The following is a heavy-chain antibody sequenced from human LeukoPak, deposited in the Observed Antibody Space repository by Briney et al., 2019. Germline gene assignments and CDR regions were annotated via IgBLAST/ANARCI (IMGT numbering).Heavy chain of an antibody. J-gene: IGHJ4*02. CDR2: ISSSSSYI. V-gene: IGHV3-21*04. CDR3: AKDMGPFGESIDY. Sequence: GGSPRLSCAASGFTFSSYSMNWVRQAPGKGLEWVSSISSSSSYIYYADSVKGRFTISRDNAKNSLYLQMNSLRAEDTALYYCAKDMGPFGESIDYWGQGTLVTVSS. CDR1: GFTFSSYS. D-gene: IGHD3-10*01.